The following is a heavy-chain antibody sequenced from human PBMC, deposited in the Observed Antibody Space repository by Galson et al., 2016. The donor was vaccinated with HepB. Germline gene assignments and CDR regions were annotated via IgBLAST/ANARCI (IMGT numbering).Heavy chain of an antibody. CDR2: IYPGDSDT. J-gene: IGHJ4*02. Sequence: QSGAEVKKPGESLKISCRGSGYSFSSYWIGWVRQMPGKGLEWLGNIYPGDSDTRYSPSFQGQVSISADKSITTAYLQWSSLKASDTAFYYCARRGSGWSLFDSWDQGTLVTVSS. D-gene: IGHD6-19*01. CDR3: ARRGSGWSLFDS. V-gene: IGHV5-51*01. CDR1: GYSFSSYW.